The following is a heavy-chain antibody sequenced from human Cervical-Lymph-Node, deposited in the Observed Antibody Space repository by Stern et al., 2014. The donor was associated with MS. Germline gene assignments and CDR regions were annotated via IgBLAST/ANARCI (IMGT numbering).Heavy chain of an antibody. CDR3: AREPYNYDGDGYLDH. Sequence: VQLVESGGGVVQPGRSLRLSCAASGFNFISYSIYWVRQAPGKGLEWVAVILHDGSNEYYADSVKGRFTISRDNSKNTVSLQMNSLRVEDTAVYYCAREPYNYDGDGYLDHWGQGTLVTVSS. J-gene: IGHJ4*02. CDR2: ILHDGSNE. V-gene: IGHV3-30-3*01. D-gene: IGHD3-22*01. CDR1: GFNFISYS.